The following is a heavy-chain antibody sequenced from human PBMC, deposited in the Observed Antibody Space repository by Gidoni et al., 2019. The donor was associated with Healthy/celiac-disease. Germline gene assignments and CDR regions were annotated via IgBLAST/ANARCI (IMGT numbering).Heavy chain of an antibody. CDR2: ISSTSKII. Sequence: EVHLVESGGGLVQTGGSLRLSCAASGFIFSDYNMNWVRQAPGKGLECVSYISSTSKIIYYADSVRGRFTISRDSAKNSLYLQMNSLRAEDTAVYYCARDLPLRLLHDWGQGTLVTVSS. V-gene: IGHV3-48*04. CDR3: ARDLPLRLLHD. D-gene: IGHD4-17*01. CDR1: GFIFSDYN. J-gene: IGHJ4*02.